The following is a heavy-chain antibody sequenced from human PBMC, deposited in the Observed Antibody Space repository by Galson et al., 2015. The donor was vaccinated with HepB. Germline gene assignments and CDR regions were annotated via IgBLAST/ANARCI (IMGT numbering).Heavy chain of an antibody. V-gene: IGHV1-18*04. J-gene: IGHJ6*02. CDR2: ISVRTGDA. D-gene: IGHD4-17*01. CDR3: AREGVYGDYVGFAQFFGVDV. Sequence: SVTVSCKASGSRFTTYGISWVRQAPGRGLEWMGWISVRTGDANLAQNLEDRVTMTIDTSTNTAYMELRSLRSDDTAIYYCAREGVYGDYVGFAQFFGVDVWGQGTSVIVSS. CDR1: GSRFTTYG.